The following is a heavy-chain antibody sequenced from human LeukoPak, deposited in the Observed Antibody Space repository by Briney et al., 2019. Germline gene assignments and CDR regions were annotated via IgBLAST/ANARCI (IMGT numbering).Heavy chain of an antibody. CDR1: GGSISSYY. CDR3: ARLWSTDCNGGSCPHQPNY. CDR2: INHSGST. J-gene: IGHJ4*02. Sequence: SETLSLTCTVSGGSISSYYWSWIRQPPGKGLEWIGEINHSGSTNYNPSLKSRVTMSVDKSKNQFSLKLSSVTAADTAVYYCARLWSTDCNGGSCPHQPNYWGQGTLVTVSS. V-gene: IGHV4-34*01. D-gene: IGHD2-15*01.